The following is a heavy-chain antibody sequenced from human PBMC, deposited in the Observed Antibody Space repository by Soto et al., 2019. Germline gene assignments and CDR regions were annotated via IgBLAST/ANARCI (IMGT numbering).Heavy chain of an antibody. Sequence: QVHLQQSGPGLVKPSQTLSLTCAISGDSVSSNTAAWNWIRSSPSRGLEWLGRTYYRSNWRHDYAVSVKSRISVNPDTSKNPLSLQLNSVTPDDTAVYYCARGVACSGLDPWGQGTLVTVSS. CDR1: GDSVSSNTAA. CDR3: ARGVACSGLDP. CDR2: TYYRSNWRH. D-gene: IGHD6-19*01. V-gene: IGHV6-1*01. J-gene: IGHJ5*02.